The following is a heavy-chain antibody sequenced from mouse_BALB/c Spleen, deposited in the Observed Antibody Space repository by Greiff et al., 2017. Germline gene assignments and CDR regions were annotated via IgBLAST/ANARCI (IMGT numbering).Heavy chain of an antibody. V-gene: IGHV1-7*01. D-gene: IGHD4-1*01. Sequence: QVQLQQSGAELAKPGASVKMSCKASGYTFTSYWMHWVKQRPGQGLEWIGYINPSTGYTEYNQKFKDKATLTADKSSSTAYMQLSSLTSEDSAVYYCARENWEDYWGQGTTLTVSS. CDR2: INPSTGYT. J-gene: IGHJ2*01. CDR3: ARENWEDY. CDR1: GYTFTSYW.